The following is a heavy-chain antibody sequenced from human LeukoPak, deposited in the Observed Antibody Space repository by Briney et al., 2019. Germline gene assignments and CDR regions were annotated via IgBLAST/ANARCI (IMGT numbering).Heavy chain of an antibody. CDR3: LGYTR. CDR1: GFTFSHFW. J-gene: IGHJ4*01. V-gene: IGHV3-7*05. Sequence: PGGSLRLSCAASGFTFSHFWVNWVRQAPGKGLEWVANIKQDGSEKYYVDSVKGRFTISRDNAKNSLFLQMNSLRAEDTAVYYCLGYTRWGHRT. CDR2: IKQDGSEK. D-gene: IGHD2-2*02.